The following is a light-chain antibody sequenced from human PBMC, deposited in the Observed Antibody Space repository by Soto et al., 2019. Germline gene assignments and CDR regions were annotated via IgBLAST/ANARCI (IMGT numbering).Light chain of an antibody. V-gene: IGKV3-20*01. CDR1: QSLSSSY. Sequence: EIVLTQSPGTLSLSPGERATLSCRASQSLSSSYLAWYQQKPGQAPRLLIYGSSSRATGIPDRFSGSGSGTVFPLTISRLEPEDFAVYFCHHYDYSLTFGGGTKLEI. CDR3: HHYDYSLT. J-gene: IGKJ4*01. CDR2: GSS.